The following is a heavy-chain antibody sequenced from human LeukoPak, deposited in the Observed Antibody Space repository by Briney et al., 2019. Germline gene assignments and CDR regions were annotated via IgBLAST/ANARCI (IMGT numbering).Heavy chain of an antibody. Sequence: PSETLSLTCTVSGDSISSYYWSWIRQPPGKGLEWIGYMYYSGSTNYSPSLESRVTMSVDTSKNQFSLKVNSVTAADTAVYYCARVTRMIRGTHYIDYWGQGILVTVSS. D-gene: IGHD3-10*01. CDR2: MYYSGST. CDR3: ARVTRMIRGTHYIDY. CDR1: GDSISSYY. J-gene: IGHJ4*02. V-gene: IGHV4-59*01.